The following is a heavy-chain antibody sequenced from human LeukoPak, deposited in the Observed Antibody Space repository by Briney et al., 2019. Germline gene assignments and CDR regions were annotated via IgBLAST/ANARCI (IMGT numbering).Heavy chain of an antibody. CDR1: GFSVSNNY. Sequence: GGSLRLSCAASGFSVSNNYISWVRQAPGKGLEWVSVIYSGGSTKYADSVKARFTISRDNSKNTVYLQMNSLRGEDTAVYFCARATLDNWGQGTLVTVSS. J-gene: IGHJ4*02. V-gene: IGHV3-53*01. CDR3: ARATLDN. CDR2: IYSGGST.